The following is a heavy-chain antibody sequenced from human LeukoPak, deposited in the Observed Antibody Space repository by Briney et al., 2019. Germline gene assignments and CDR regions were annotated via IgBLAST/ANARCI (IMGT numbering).Heavy chain of an antibody. D-gene: IGHD3-10*01. J-gene: IGHJ3*02. Sequence: KVSCKASGYTFSCYHMHWVRQVPGQGLEWMGRIIPILGIANYAQKFQARVTLTADKSTSTAYMELSSLRSDDTAVYYCARASQDYYGSGSYYRGGDAFDIWGQGTMVTVSS. CDR3: ARASQDYYGSGSYYRGGDAFDI. CDR1: GYTFSCYH. V-gene: IGHV1-69*04. CDR2: IIPILGIA.